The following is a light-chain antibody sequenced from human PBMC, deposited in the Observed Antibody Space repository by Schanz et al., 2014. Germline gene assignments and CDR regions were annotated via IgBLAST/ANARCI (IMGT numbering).Light chain of an antibody. J-gene: IGKJ5*01. Sequence: IQVTQSPSSLSASVGDRVTITCRASQGISTYLAWYQQKPGKAPKVLIHAASTLQSGVPSRFSGSGSVTDFTLTISSRQPEDFATYYCQQLDSYPFTFGQGTRLEI. CDR2: AAS. CDR1: QGISTY. CDR3: QQLDSYPFT. V-gene: IGKV1-9*01.